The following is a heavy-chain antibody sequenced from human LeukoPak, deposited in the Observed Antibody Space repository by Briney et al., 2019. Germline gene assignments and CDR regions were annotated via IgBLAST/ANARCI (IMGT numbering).Heavy chain of an antibody. CDR3: ARGVRRYSSSWYL. J-gene: IGHJ4*02. CDR2: INHSGST. Sequence: SETLSLTCAVYGGSFSGYYWSWIRQPPGKGLEWIGEINHSGSTNYNPSLKSRVTISVDTSKNQFSLKLSSVTAADTAVYYCARGVRRYSSSWYLWGQGTLVTVSS. D-gene: IGHD6-13*01. CDR1: GGSFSGYY. V-gene: IGHV4-34*01.